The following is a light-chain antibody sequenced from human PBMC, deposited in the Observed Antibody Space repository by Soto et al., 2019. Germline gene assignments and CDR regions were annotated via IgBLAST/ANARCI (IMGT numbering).Light chain of an antibody. CDR1: QTVYTN. Sequence: IVMTQSPATLSVSPGERVTFSCRASQTVYTNLAWYQHKPGQAPRLLISGASTGATGIPARFSGSGSGTEFSLTINSLQSEDFAGYYCQHFYTWPVSFGGGTKVEIK. CDR3: QHFYTWPVS. V-gene: IGKV3-15*01. CDR2: GAS. J-gene: IGKJ4*01.